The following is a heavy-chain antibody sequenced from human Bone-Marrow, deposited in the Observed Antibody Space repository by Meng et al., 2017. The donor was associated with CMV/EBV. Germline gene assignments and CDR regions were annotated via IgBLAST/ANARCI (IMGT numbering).Heavy chain of an antibody. CDR1: GGAISNYY. CDR3: ARARGSHYFDY. V-gene: IGHV4-59*01. Sequence: SETLSLTCSVSGGAISNYYWSWIRQPPGKGLEWIGYVYYSGTTNCNPSLKSRVSISVDTSKNQFSLKLSSVTAADTAVYYCARARGSHYFDYWGQGTLVTVSS. D-gene: IGHD3-10*01. J-gene: IGHJ4*02. CDR2: VYYSGTT.